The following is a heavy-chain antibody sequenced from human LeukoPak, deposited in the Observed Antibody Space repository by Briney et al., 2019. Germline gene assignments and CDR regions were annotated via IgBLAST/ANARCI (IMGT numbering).Heavy chain of an antibody. D-gene: IGHD4-17*01. CDR2: INPSGGST. CDR1: GYTFTSYY. J-gene: IGHJ4*02. Sequence: ASVKVSCKASGYTFTSYYMNWVRQAPGQGLEWMGIINPSGGSTSYAQKFQGRVTMTRDTSTSTVYMELSSLRSEDTAVYYCARASRRLRTFDYWGQGTLVTVSS. V-gene: IGHV1-46*01. CDR3: ARASRRLRTFDY.